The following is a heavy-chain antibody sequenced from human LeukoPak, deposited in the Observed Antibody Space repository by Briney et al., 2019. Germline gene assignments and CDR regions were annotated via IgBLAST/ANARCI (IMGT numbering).Heavy chain of an antibody. D-gene: IGHD5-24*01. CDR1: GYTFTSYY. CDR3: ARGLQGDYYYYYMDV. Sequence: ASVKLSCKASGYTFTSYYMHWVRQAPGQGLEWMGIINPSGGSTSYAQKFQGRVTMTRDQSTSTVYMVLSSLRSEDTAVYYCARGLQGDYYYYYMDVWGKGTTVTISS. J-gene: IGHJ6*03. CDR2: INPSGGST. V-gene: IGHV1-46*01.